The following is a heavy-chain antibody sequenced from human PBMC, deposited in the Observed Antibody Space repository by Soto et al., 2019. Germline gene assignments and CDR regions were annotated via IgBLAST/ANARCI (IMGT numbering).Heavy chain of an antibody. CDR1: GGSFSGYY. Sequence: SETLSLTCAVYGGSFSGYYWSWIRQPPGKGLEWIGEINHSGSTNYNPSLKSRVTISVDTSKNQFSLKLSSVTAADTAVHYCARGHRPQGYSYGNNWFDPWGQGTLVTVSS. CDR3: ARGHRPQGYSYGNNWFDP. D-gene: IGHD5-18*01. CDR2: INHSGST. V-gene: IGHV4-34*01. J-gene: IGHJ5*02.